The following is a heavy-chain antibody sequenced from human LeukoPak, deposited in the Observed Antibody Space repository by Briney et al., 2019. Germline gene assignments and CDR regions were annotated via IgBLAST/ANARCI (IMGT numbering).Heavy chain of an antibody. CDR2: INPNSGGT. J-gene: IGHJ3*02. Sequence: ASVKVSCKASGYTFTGYYMHWVRQAPGQGLEWMGRINPNSGGTNYAQKFQGRVTMTRDTSISTAYMELSRLRSDDTAVYYCARDIYDYVWGSYLTDAFDIWGRGTMVTVSS. CDR3: ARDIYDYVWGSYLTDAFDI. V-gene: IGHV1-2*06. CDR1: GYTFTGYY. D-gene: IGHD3-16*02.